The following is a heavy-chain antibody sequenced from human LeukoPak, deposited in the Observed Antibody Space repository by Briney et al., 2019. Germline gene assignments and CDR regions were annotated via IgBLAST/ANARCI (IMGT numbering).Heavy chain of an antibody. Sequence: GGSPRLSCAASGFTFSSYSMNWVRQAPGKGLEWVSSISSSSSYIYYADSVKGRFTISRDNAKNSLYLQMNSLRAEDTAVYYCARDTGIAAAGTRYYYYGMDVWGQGTTVTVSS. D-gene: IGHD6-13*01. CDR3: ARDTGIAAAGTRYYYYGMDV. J-gene: IGHJ6*02. CDR2: ISSSSSYI. V-gene: IGHV3-21*01. CDR1: GFTFSSYS.